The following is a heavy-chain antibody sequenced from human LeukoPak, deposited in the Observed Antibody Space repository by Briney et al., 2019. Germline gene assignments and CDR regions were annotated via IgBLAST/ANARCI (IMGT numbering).Heavy chain of an antibody. CDR2: ISGSGGST. CDR3: AKDDDWLRFEH. J-gene: IGHJ4*02. Sequence: PGGTLRLSCAASGFTFSSYAMSWVRQAPGKGLEWVSSISGSGGSTYYADSVKGRFTISRDNSKTTLYLQMNSLRAEDTAVYYCAKDDDWLRFEHWGRGTPVSVSS. CDR1: GFTFSSYA. V-gene: IGHV3-23*01. D-gene: IGHD5-12*01.